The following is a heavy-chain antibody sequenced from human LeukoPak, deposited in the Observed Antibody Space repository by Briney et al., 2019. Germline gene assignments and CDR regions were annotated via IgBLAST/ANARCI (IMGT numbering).Heavy chain of an antibody. J-gene: IGHJ4*02. V-gene: IGHV3-23*01. D-gene: IGHD3-10*01. CDR2: ISASGGTT. CDR3: AKASSYGSMSYDFDS. Sequence: PGGSLRLSCAASGFTFSSYAMNWVRQDTGKGLEWVSGISASGGTTYYADSMKGRFTISRDNSKGTLFLQLNSLRAEDTAVYYCAKASSYGSMSYDFDSWGQGTLVTVSS. CDR1: GFTFSSYA.